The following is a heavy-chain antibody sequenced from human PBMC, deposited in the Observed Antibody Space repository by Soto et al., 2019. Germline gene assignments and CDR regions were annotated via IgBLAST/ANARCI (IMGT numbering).Heavy chain of an antibody. D-gene: IGHD3-16*02. V-gene: IGHV4-31*03. CDR3: ARGGRAVIVLFDY. Sequence: QVQLQESGPGLVKPSQTLSLTCTVSGGSISSGGYYWSWIRQHPGKGLEWIGYIYYSGSTYYNPSLKCRVTISVDTSKNQFSLKLSSVTAADTAVYYCARGGRAVIVLFDYWGQGTLVTVSS. J-gene: IGHJ4*02. CDR2: IYYSGST. CDR1: GGSISSGGYY.